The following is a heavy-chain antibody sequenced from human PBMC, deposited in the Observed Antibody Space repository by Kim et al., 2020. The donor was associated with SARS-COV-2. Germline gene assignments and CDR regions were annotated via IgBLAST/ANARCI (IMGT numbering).Heavy chain of an antibody. Sequence: STNYNPSLKSRVTISVDTSKNQFSLKLGSLTAADTAVYYCARGPGSYSDYWGQGTLVTVSS. CDR3: ARGPGSYSDY. J-gene: IGHJ4*02. CDR2: ST. D-gene: IGHD3-10*01. V-gene: IGHV4-59*09.